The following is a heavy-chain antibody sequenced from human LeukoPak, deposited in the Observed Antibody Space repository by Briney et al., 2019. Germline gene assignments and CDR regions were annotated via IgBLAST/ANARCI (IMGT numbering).Heavy chain of an antibody. V-gene: IGHV1-69*13. D-gene: IGHD2-21*01. J-gene: IGHJ4*02. Sequence: SVKVSCKASGGTFSSYAISWVRQAPGQGLEWMGGIIPIFGTANYAQKFQGRVTITADESTSTAYMELSSLRSEDTAVYYCVRAGYCGGDCYSDYWGQGTLVTVSS. CDR3: VRAGYCGGDCYSDY. CDR2: IIPIFGTA. CDR1: GGTFSSYA.